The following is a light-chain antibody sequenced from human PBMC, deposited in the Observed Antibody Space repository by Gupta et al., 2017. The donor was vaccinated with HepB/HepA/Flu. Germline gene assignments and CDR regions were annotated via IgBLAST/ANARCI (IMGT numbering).Light chain of an antibody. CDR3: RQSKHWPLT. CDR2: KGS. J-gene: IGKJ2*01. CDR1: QSLVHTDENIY. V-gene: IGKV2-30*02. Sequence: DCLMTQSPLSLPVALGQPASIYCRPSQSLVHTDENIYLNWFHQRPGQAPRRLIYKGSNRDSGIPDSFSGSGSGTDFTLKISSMEAEDVGVYYCRQSKHWPLTFGQGTKLEIK.